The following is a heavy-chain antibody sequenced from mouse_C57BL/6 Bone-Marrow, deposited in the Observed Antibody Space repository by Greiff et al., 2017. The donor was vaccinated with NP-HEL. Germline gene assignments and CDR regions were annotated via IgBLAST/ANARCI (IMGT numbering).Heavy chain of an antibody. CDR3: ARDRTYDGYYLYFDV. D-gene: IGHD2-3*01. Sequence: EVKVVESGGGLVKPGGSLKLSCAASGFTFSSYAMSWVRQTPEKRLEWVATISDGGSYTYFPDNVKGRFTISRDNAKNNLYLQMSHLKSEDTAMYYCARDRTYDGYYLYFDVWGTGTTVTVSS. J-gene: IGHJ1*03. V-gene: IGHV5-4*01. CDR1: GFTFSSYA. CDR2: ISDGGSYT.